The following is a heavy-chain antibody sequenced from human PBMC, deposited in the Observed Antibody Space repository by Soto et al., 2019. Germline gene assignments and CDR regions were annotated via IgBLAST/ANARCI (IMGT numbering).Heavy chain of an antibody. CDR3: SRDYSGIVGANFDY. V-gene: IGHV3-30-3*01. D-gene: IGHD1-26*01. CDR2: ISYDGSNK. J-gene: IGHJ4*02. CDR1: GFTFSSYA. Sequence: PGGSLRLSCAASGFTFSSYAMHWVRQAPGKGLEWVAVISYDGSNKYYADSVKGRFTISRDNSKNTLHLQMNSLRAEDTAMYYCSRDYSGIVGANFDYWGQGTPVTVSS.